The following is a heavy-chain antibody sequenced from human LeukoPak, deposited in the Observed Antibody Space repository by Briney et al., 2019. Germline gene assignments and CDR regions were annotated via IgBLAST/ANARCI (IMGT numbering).Heavy chain of an antibody. J-gene: IGHJ4*02. CDR2: VYPGDSDT. CDR3: ARHSDYVWGSYRPIRY. D-gene: IGHD3-16*02. V-gene: IGHV5-51*01. CDR1: GYSVTSYW. Sequence: GESLKISGKGSGYSVTSYWIGWVRQRPGKGLECMGIVYPGDSDTRYSPYFQGQVTLSADKFISTAYLPWSSLKAPATAMYYCARHSDYVWGSYRPIRYWGQGTLVTVSS.